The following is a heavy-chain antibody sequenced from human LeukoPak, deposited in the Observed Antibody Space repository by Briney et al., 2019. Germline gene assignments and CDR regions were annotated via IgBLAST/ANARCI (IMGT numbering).Heavy chain of an antibody. CDR2: IIPTFGRA. D-gene: IGHD2-2*01. CDR1: GGTFSSYA. CDR3: AHCSSTSCDVEGNYYYYYMDV. J-gene: IGHJ6*03. Sequence: ASVKVSCKASGGTFSSYAISWVRQAPGQGLEWMGGIIPTFGRANYAQKFQGRVTITAYESTSTAYMELSSLRSEDTAVYSCAHCSSTSCDVEGNYYYYYMDVWGKGTTVTVSS. V-gene: IGHV1-69*13.